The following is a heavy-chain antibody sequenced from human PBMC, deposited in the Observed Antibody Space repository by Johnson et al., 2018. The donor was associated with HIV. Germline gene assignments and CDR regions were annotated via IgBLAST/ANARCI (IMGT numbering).Heavy chain of an antibody. J-gene: IGHJ3*02. Sequence: VQLVESGGGVVRPGGSLRLSCAASGFTFGDFGMTWVRQAPGKGLEWVANIKQDGSEKHYVDSVKGRFTISRDNPKKSLYLQMSSLRAEDTAVYYCARDGDPLDFWALDIWGQGTMVTVSS. D-gene: IGHD3-3*01. CDR3: ARDGDPLDFWALDI. CDR1: GFTFGDFG. CDR2: IKQDGSEK. V-gene: IGHV3-7*05.